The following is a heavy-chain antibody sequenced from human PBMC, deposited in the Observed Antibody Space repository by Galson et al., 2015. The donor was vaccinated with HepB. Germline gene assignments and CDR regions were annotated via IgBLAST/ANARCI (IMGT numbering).Heavy chain of an antibody. J-gene: IGHJ4*02. V-gene: IGHV3-30*03. CDR3: ATGFLGGKYDGECFDY. CDR2: ISYDGSNK. D-gene: IGHD1-26*01. Sequence: SLRLSCATSGFIFGHHGMHWVRQAPGKGLEWVAVISYDGSNKYYADSVKGRFTISRDNSKNTLYLQMNSLRAEDTAVYYCATGFLGGKYDGECFDYWGQGTLVTVSS. CDR1: GFIFGHHG.